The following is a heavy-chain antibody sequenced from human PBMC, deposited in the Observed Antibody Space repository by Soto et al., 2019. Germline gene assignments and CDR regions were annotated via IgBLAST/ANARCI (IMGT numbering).Heavy chain of an antibody. D-gene: IGHD5-18*01. Sequence: ASVKVSCKASGYAFSRFNIHWVRQAPGQRLEWMGGINTGNGNTKVSQKLQGRVTFTRDTSANTAYMELSRLISEDTAVYYCARGYSYCDYWGQGTLVTVSS. CDR3: ARGYSYCDY. J-gene: IGHJ4*02. CDR1: GYAFSRFN. CDR2: INTGNGNT. V-gene: IGHV1-3*04.